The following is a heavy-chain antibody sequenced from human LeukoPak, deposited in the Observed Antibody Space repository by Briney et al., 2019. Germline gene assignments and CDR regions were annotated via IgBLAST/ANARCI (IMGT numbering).Heavy chain of an antibody. CDR3: ARVNRGLDKGFDY. Sequence: AGRSLTLAYAAAGFTFSSYAMQSARHAPRGGLEWQAVIVFDGRNKYYTLSVKGRFTISRDNPKNTLYLQMNSLRAEDTAVYYCARVNRGLDKGFDYWGQGTLVTVSS. CDR1: GFTFSSYA. V-gene: IGHV3-30*04. CDR2: IVFDGRNK. D-gene: IGHD2-2*03. J-gene: IGHJ4*02.